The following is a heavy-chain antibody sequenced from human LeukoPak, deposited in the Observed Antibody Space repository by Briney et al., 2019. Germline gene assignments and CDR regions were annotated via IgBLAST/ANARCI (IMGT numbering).Heavy chain of an antibody. D-gene: IGHD2-15*01. J-gene: IGHJ1*01. CDR3: ASDSYSPEYFQH. Sequence: GGSLRLACAASGFSVSNNYMSWVRQAPGKGLEWVSVIYSGGSTFYADSVKGRFTISRDNSKNTLYLQMNSLRAEDTAVYYCASDSYSPEYFQHWGQGTLVTVSS. CDR2: IYSGGST. V-gene: IGHV3-66*01. CDR1: GFSVSNNY.